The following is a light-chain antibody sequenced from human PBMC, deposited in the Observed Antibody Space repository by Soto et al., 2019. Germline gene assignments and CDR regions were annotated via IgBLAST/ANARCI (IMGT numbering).Light chain of an antibody. Sequence: QSVLTQPASVSGSPGQAITISCTCASSDVGAYNYVSWYQQYAGKAPKLMIYEVRNRPSGVSNRFSGSKSGNTASLTISGLQAEDEADYYCTSYTASTTVVFGTGTKVTVL. CDR2: EVR. J-gene: IGLJ1*01. V-gene: IGLV2-14*01. CDR1: SSDVGAYNY. CDR3: TSYTASTTVV.